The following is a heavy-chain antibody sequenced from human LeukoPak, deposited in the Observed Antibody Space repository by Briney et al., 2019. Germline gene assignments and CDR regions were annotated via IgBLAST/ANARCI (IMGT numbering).Heavy chain of an antibody. CDR3: ARYPTSYDSSGYPYAFDI. Sequence: SETLSLTCTVSGGSISSYYWSWIRQPAGKGLEWIGRIYTSGSTNYNPSLKSRVTMSVDTSKNQFSLKLSSVTAADTAVYYCARYPTSYDSSGYPYAFDIWDQGTMVTVSS. CDR1: GGSISSYY. J-gene: IGHJ3*02. CDR2: IYTSGST. V-gene: IGHV4-4*07. D-gene: IGHD3-22*01.